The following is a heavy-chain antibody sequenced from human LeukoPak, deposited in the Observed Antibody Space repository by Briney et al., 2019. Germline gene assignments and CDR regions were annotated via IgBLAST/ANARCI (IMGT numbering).Heavy chain of an antibody. CDR3: ARGLGGSYYFDH. CDR2: IIHSGGT. Sequence: SETLSLTCAVYGGSFSGYYWSWIRQPPGKGLDWIGEIIHSGGTNYNPSLKSRVTISVDTSKNQFSLNLNSINAADTAVYYCARGLGGSYYFDHWGQGTLVTVSS. CDR1: GGSFSGYY. V-gene: IGHV4-34*01. J-gene: IGHJ4*02. D-gene: IGHD1-26*01.